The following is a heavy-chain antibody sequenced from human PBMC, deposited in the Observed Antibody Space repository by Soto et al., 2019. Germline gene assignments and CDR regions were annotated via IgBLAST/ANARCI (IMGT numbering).Heavy chain of an antibody. CDR1: GGSFSGYY. Sequence: SETLSLTCAAYGGSFSGYYWSWIRLPPGKGLEWIGEINHSGSTNYNPSLKSRVTISVDTAKNQFSLKLSSVTAADTAVYYCARGRDSSSWYVSVSHYYYGMDVWGQGTTVTVS. CDR2: INHSGST. CDR3: ARGRDSSSWYVSVSHYYYGMDV. V-gene: IGHV4-34*01. J-gene: IGHJ6*02. D-gene: IGHD6-13*01.